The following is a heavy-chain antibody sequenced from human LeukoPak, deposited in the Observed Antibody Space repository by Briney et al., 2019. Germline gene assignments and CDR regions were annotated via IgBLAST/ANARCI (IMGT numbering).Heavy chain of an antibody. CDR1: GFTFTSDA. D-gene: IGHD6-19*01. V-gene: IGHV3-23*01. J-gene: IGHJ5*02. CDR2: TVSRGTT. Sequence: GGSLRLSCVASGFTFTSDATNWVRQAPGKGLEWVSSTVSRGTTQYADSVKGRFTVSRDTSKNTLYLQINSLRADDTAVYYCAKCSTSAYTTGWCNWIDPWGQGTLVTVSS. CDR3: AKCSTSAYTTGWCNWIDP.